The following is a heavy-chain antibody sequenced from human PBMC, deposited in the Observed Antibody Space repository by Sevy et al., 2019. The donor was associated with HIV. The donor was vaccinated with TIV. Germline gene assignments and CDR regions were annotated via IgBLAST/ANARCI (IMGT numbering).Heavy chain of an antibody. Sequence: GGCLRLSCAASGFTFSSYWMSWVRQAPGKGLEWVANIKQDGSEKYYVDSVKGRFTISRDNAKNSLYLQMNSLRAEDTAVYYCARIILKEGDIVVVPAAMRSGWFDPWGQGTLVTVSS. V-gene: IGHV3-7*01. CDR3: ARIILKEGDIVVVPAAMRSGWFDP. J-gene: IGHJ5*02. CDR1: GFTFSSYW. D-gene: IGHD2-2*01. CDR2: IKQDGSEK.